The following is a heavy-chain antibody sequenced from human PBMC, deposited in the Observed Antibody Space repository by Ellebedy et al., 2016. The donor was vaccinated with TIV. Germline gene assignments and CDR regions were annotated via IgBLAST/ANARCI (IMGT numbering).Heavy chain of an antibody. CDR2: IYYSGTT. Sequence: SETLSLTXTVSGGSISTTKYYWGWVRQTPRKGLEWIGSIYYSGTTYFNPSLKSRVNISVDLSKNQFSLTMQSLTAVDSGRYYCSRHGSGWYTLLRDPGFDSWGQGLLVTVSS. D-gene: IGHD6-19*01. J-gene: IGHJ4*02. V-gene: IGHV4-39*01. CDR3: SRHGSGWYTLLRDPGFDS. CDR1: GGSISTTKYY.